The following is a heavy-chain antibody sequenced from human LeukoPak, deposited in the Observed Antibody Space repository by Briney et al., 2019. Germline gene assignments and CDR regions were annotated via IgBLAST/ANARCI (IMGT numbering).Heavy chain of an antibody. V-gene: IGHV3-23*01. CDR3: AKVAYDSSGRTDY. J-gene: IGHJ4*02. CDR2: ISGSGGST. D-gene: IGHD3-22*01. CDR1: GFTFSSYG. Sequence: GGTLRLSCAASGFTFSSYGMSWVRQAPGKGLEWVSAISGSGGSTYYADSVKGRFTISRDNSKNTLYLQMNSLRAEDTAVYYCAKVAYDSSGRTDYWGQGTLVTVSS.